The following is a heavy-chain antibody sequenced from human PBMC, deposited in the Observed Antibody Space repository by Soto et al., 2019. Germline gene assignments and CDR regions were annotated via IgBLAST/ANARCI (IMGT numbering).Heavy chain of an antibody. V-gene: IGHV1-69*01. J-gene: IGHJ4*02. D-gene: IGHD3-22*01. CDR2: IIPMFGTP. CDR1: GGTFSSHG. CDR3: ARQYHHDSSGYFLYD. Sequence: QVQLVQSGAEVRKPGSSVKVSCKASGGTFSSHGISWVRQAPGQGLEWMGGIIPMFGTPKHAQKFQGRVTITADESTSTVYMERSSLRAEATAVYYCARQYHHDSSGYFLYDWGQGTPVTVSS.